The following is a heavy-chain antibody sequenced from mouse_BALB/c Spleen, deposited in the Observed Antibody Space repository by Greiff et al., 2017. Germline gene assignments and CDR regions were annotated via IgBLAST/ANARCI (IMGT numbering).Heavy chain of an antibody. J-gene: IGHJ3*01. CDR1: GFTFSSYG. CDR2: INSNGGST. Sequence: EVQLVESGGGLVQPGGSLKLSCAASGFTFSSYGMSWVRQTPDKRLELVATINSNGGSTYYPDSVKGRFTISRDNAKNTLYLQMSSLKSEDTAMYYCARDYYYGSSYGFAYWGQGTLVTVSA. D-gene: IGHD1-1*01. V-gene: IGHV5-6-3*01. CDR3: ARDYYYGSSYGFAY.